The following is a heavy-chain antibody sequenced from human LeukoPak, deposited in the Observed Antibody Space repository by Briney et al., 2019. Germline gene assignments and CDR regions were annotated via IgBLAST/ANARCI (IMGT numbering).Heavy chain of an antibody. J-gene: IGHJ4*02. V-gene: IGHV3-21*01. CDR2: ISSSSSYI. CDR3: ARSTYSGSYSFDY. Sequence: GGSLRLSCAVSGFTFSSYSMMWVRHAPGKGLEWVSSISSSSSYIYYADSVKGRFTISRDNAKNSLYLQMNSLRAEDTAVYYCARSTYSGSYSFDYWGQGTLVTVSS. CDR1: GFTFSSYS. D-gene: IGHD1-26*01.